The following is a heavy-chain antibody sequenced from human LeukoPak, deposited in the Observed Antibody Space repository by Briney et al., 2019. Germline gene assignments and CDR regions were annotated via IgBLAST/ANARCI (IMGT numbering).Heavy chain of an antibody. J-gene: IGHJ4*02. V-gene: IGHV4-4*07. CDR3: AREAYYDSSGYPRPFDY. CDR2: IYTSGST. Sequence: SETLSLTCTVSGGSISRYYWSWIGQPAGKGLEWIGRIYTSGSTNYNPSLKSRVTMSVDTSKNQFSLKLSSVTAADTAVYYCAREAYYDSSGYPRPFDYWGQGTLVTVSS. D-gene: IGHD3-22*01. CDR1: GGSISRYY.